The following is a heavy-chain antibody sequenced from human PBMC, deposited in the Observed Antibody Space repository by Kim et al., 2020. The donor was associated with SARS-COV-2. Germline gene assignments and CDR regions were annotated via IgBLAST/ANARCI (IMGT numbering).Heavy chain of an antibody. CDR2: ISYDGSNK. CDR1: GFTFSSYG. J-gene: IGHJ6*02. Sequence: GGSLRLSCAASGFTFSSYGMHWVRQAPGKGLEWVAVISYDGSNKYYADSVKGRFTISRDNSKNTLYLQMNSLRAEDTAVYYCARAYSISWYGGSYYYYYGMDVWGQGTTVTVSS. V-gene: IGHV3-33*05. CDR3: ARAYSISWYGGSYYYYYGMDV. D-gene: IGHD6-13*01.